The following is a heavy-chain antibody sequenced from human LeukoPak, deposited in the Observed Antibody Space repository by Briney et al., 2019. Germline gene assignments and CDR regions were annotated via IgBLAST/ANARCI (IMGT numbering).Heavy chain of an antibody. V-gene: IGHV3-7*04. CDR3: ARGGYQLVWY. CDR1: GFTFSTYW. CDR2: IKQDGSEK. J-gene: IGHJ4*02. D-gene: IGHD2-2*01. Sequence: PGGSLRLSCAASGFTFSTYWMSWVRQAPGTGLEWVASIKQDGSEKSYVDSVKGRFTISRDNAKNSLYLQMNSLRAEDTAVYYCARGGYQLVWYWGQGTLVTVSS.